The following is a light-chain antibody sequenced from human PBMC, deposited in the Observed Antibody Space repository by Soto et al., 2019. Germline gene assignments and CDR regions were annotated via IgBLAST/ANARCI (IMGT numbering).Light chain of an antibody. CDR3: QQYNNWPRT. CDR2: GAS. CDR1: QSVSSN. V-gene: IGKV3-15*01. Sequence: EIVMTQSPATLSVSPGERATLSCRASQSVSSNLAWYQQKTGQAPRLPIYGASTRATGIPARFSGSGSGTEFTLTISSLQSEDFAVYYCQQYNNWPRTFGQGTKV. J-gene: IGKJ1*01.